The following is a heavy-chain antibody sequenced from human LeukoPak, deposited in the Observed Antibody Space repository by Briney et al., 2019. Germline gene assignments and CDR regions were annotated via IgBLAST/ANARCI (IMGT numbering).Heavy chain of an antibody. V-gene: IGHV1-2*02. CDR1: GYTFTGYY. D-gene: IGHD3-10*01. J-gene: IGHJ5*02. CDR2: INPNSGGT. CDR3: ARGGSGSYFSWLDP. Sequence: ASVKVSCKASGYTFTGYYIHWVRQAPGQGLECVGWINPNSGGTNYAQKFQGRVTMTRDTSISTAYMELSRLRSDDTAVYYCARGGSGSYFSWLDPWGRGTLVTVSS.